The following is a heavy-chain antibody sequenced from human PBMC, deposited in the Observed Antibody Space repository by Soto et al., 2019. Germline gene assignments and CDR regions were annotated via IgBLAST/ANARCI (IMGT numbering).Heavy chain of an antibody. CDR3: ARDGSSWYSNWFDP. CDR2: IKQDGSEK. Sequence: VQLVESGGGLVQPGGSLRLSCAASGFTFSSYWMSWVRQAPGKGLEWVANIKQDGSEKYYVDSVKGRFTISRDNAKNSLYLQMNSLRAEDTAVYYCARDGSSWYSNWFDPWGQGTLVTVSS. V-gene: IGHV3-7*03. J-gene: IGHJ5*02. D-gene: IGHD6-13*01. CDR1: GFTFSSYW.